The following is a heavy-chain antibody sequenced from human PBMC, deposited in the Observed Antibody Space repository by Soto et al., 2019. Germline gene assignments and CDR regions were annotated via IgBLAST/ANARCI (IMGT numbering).Heavy chain of an antibody. CDR3: AAGGVDWFGELNYYYYYMDV. CDR1: GFTFTSSA. J-gene: IGHJ6*03. CDR2: IVVGSGNT. D-gene: IGHD3-10*01. V-gene: IGHV1-58*02. Sequence: ASVKVSCKASGFTFTSSAMQWVRQARGQRLEWIGWIVVGSGNTNYAQKFQERVTITRDMSTSTAYMELSSLRSEDTAVYYCAAGGVDWFGELNYYYYYMDVWGKGTTVTVSS.